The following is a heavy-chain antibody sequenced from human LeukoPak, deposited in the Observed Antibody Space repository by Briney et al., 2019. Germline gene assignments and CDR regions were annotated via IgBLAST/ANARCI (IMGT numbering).Heavy chain of an antibody. CDR3: AKDDSTSWYYFDY. D-gene: IGHD6-13*01. Sequence: SGVSLRLSCAASRFTFSSYGMHWVRQAPGKGLQWVAYIRYDGSNQYCADSAKGRFTISRDNSKNTLYLQMNSLRSEDTAVYYCAKDDSTSWYYFDYWGQGTLVTVSS. J-gene: IGHJ4*02. V-gene: IGHV3-30*02. CDR2: IRYDGSNQ. CDR1: RFTFSSYG.